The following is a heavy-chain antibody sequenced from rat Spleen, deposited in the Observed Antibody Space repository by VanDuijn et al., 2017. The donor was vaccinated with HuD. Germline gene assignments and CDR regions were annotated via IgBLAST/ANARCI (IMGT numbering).Heavy chain of an antibody. J-gene: IGHJ4*01. Sequence: EVQLVESGGGLVQPGRSLKLFCVASGFTFNNYWMTWIRQAPGKGLEWVASITNTGGSIYYSDSVKGRFTISRDNAKSTQYLQMDSLRFEDTASYYCARHHYDGYYHGPVLGVMDAWGQGASVTVSS. CDR2: ITNTGGSI. CDR3: ARHHYDGYYHGPVLGVMDA. CDR1: GFTFNNYW. D-gene: IGHD1-12*03. V-gene: IGHV5-31*01.